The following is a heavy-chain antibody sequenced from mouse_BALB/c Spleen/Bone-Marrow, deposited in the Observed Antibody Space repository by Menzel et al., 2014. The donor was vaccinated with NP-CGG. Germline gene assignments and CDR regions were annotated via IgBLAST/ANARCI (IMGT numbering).Heavy chain of an antibody. V-gene: IGHV5-6*01. CDR2: ISSVGSYT. CDR1: GFTFSNYG. D-gene: IGHD4-1*01. Sequence: DVQLAESGGDLVKPGGSLKLSCAASGFTFSNYGMSWVRQTPDKRLEWVATISSVGSYTYYPDSVKGRFTISRDNAKNTLFLQMSSLKSEDTAMYYCARRGTGTGSYYFDYWGQGTTLTVSS. CDR3: ARRGTGTGSYYFDY. J-gene: IGHJ2*01.